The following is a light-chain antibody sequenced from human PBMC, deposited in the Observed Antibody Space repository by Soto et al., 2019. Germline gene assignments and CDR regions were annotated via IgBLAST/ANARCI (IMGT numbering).Light chain of an antibody. J-gene: IGKJ5*01. V-gene: IGKV3-11*01. Sequence: EIVLTQSPATLSLSPGERATLSCRASQSVSSYLAWYQQKPGQAPRLLIYDASNRASGIPARFSGSGSATDFTLTIRSLVPEDFALYYCQQRSNCPITFGQGTRLENK. CDR1: QSVSSY. CDR3: QQRSNCPIT. CDR2: DAS.